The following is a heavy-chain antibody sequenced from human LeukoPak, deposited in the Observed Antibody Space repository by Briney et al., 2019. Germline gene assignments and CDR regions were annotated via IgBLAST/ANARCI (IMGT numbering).Heavy chain of an antibody. D-gene: IGHD4-17*01. V-gene: IGHV1-46*01. CDR3: ARDGDYGDYPGGY. Sequence: GASVKVSCKASGYTFTNYGISWVRQAPGQGLEWMGIINPSGGSTSYAQKFQGRVTMTRDTSTSTVYMELSSLRSEDTAVYYCARDGDYGDYPGGYWGQGTLVTVSS. J-gene: IGHJ4*02. CDR1: GYTFTNYG. CDR2: INPSGGST.